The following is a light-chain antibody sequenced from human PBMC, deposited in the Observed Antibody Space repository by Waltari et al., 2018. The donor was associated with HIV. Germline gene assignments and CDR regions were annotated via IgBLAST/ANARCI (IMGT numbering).Light chain of an antibody. CDR1: TTNIGSNY. CDR2: EKK. Sequence: QSMLTQPPSMSAAPGQMVTISCSGSTTNIGSNYVSWYQQVPGTAPKLLIYEKKKRSSAIPDRFSGPKSETSATLGITGLQTVDEADYYCGTWDNSLSVWAFGGGTKLTVL. V-gene: IGLV1-51*02. J-gene: IGLJ3*02. CDR3: GTWDNSLSVWA.